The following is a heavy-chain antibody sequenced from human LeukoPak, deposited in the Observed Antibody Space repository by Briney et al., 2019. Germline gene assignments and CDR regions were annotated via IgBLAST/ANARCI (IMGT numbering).Heavy chain of an antibody. D-gene: IGHD3-22*01. Sequence: ASVKVSCKASGYTFTSYGISWVRQAPGQGLEWMGWISAYNGNTNYAQKLQGRVTMTTDTSTSTAYMELSSLRSEDTAVYYCATYYYDSSGYSSDYWGQGTLVTVSS. CDR2: ISAYNGNT. V-gene: IGHV1-18*01. CDR3: ATYYYDSSGYSSDY. CDR1: GYTFTSYG. J-gene: IGHJ4*02.